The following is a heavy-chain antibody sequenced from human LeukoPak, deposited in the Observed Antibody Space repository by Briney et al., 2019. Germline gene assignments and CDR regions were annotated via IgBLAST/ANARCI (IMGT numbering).Heavy chain of an antibody. D-gene: IGHD3-10*01. J-gene: IGHJ4*02. CDR1: GFTFSSSA. V-gene: IGHV3-23*01. CDR3: AKSMDLYGSGSPTPDC. CDR2: ISGSGGST. Sequence: GGSLRLSCAASGFTFSSSAMRWVRQAPGKGLEWVSAISGSGGSTYYADSVKGRFTISRDNSKNTLFLQMNSLRAENTAVYYRAKSMDLYGSGSPTPDCSGQGTLLTVSS.